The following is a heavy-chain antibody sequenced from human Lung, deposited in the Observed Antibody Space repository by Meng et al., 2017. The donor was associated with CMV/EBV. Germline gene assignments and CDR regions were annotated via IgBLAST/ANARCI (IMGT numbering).Heavy chain of an antibody. Sequence: GGSXRLSCAASGFSFTEYGMHWVRQTPDKGLEWVAFIRMDESDKFYGASVKGRFTISRDMSRKTLFLQMNSLRTDDTGVYYCAKDDPVVAIWGQGTLVT. D-gene: IGHD4-23*01. CDR2: IRMDESDK. J-gene: IGHJ4*02. CDR1: GFSFTEYG. CDR3: AKDDPVVAI. V-gene: IGHV3-30*02.